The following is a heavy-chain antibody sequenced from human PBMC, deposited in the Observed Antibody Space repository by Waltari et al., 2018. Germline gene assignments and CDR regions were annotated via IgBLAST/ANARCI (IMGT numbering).Heavy chain of an antibody. J-gene: IGHJ4*02. CDR2: FDPEDGET. CDR3: ATDLGCSGGSCYSGVR. CDR1: GYTLPELS. Sequence: QVQLVQSGAEVKKPGASVKVSCKVSGYTLPELSMHWVLQAPGKGLEWMGGFDPEDGETIYAQKFQGRVTMTEDTSTDTADMELSSLRSEDTAVYYCATDLGCSGGSCYSGVRWGQGTLVTVSS. V-gene: IGHV1-24*01. D-gene: IGHD2-15*01.